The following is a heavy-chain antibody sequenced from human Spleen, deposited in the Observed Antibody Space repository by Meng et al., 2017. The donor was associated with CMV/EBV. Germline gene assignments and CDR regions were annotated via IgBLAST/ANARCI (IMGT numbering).Heavy chain of an antibody. V-gene: IGHV4-4*02. J-gene: IGHJ4*02. CDR1: GASISSTNC. CDR2: IYHSGST. D-gene: IGHD6-19*01. CDR3: ARGYDGRYGY. Sequence: LTCAFSGASISSTNCWSWVRQPPGKGLQWIGEIYHSGSTNSNPSLKSRVTISVDKSKNQFSLKMNSVTAADTAVYYCARGYDGRYGYWGQGTLVTVSS.